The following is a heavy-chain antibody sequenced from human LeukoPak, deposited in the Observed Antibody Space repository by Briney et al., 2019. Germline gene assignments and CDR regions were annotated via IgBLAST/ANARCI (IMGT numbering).Heavy chain of an antibody. V-gene: IGHV3-7*01. Sequence: PGGSLRLSCAASGFAFSDHWMIWVRQAPGKGLEWVVNINHDESKKYYVDSAEGRFTISRDNAKNSLYLQMNSLRAEDTAVYYCAISTYSSSPSWGQGTLVTVSS. CDR1: GFAFSDHW. D-gene: IGHD6-6*01. CDR2: INHDESKK. J-gene: IGHJ5*02. CDR3: AISTYSSSPS.